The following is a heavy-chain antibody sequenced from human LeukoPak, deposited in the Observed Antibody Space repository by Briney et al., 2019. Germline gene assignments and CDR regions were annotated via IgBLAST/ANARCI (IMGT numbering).Heavy chain of an antibody. J-gene: IGHJ4*02. V-gene: IGHV3-23*01. CDR2: ISGSGGST. CDR3: AKAGGFGFPLDY. Sequence: GSLRLSCAASGFTFSSYAMSWVRQAPGKGLEWVSAISGSGGSTYYADPVKGRFTISRDNSKNTLYLQMNSLRAEDTAVYYCAKAGGFGFPLDYWGQGTLVTVSS. D-gene: IGHD3-10*01. CDR1: GFTFSSYA.